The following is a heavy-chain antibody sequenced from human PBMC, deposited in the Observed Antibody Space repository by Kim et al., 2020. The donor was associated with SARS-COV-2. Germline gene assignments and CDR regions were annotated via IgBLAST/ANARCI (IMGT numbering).Heavy chain of an antibody. Sequence: GGSLRLSCAASGFTFDDYAMHWVRQAPGKGLEWVSLISGDGGSTYYADSVKGRFTISRDSSKNSLYLQMNSLRTEDTALYYCAKDTPTGYSGYDAIPFDYWGQGTLVIVSS. CDR1: GFTFDDYA. J-gene: IGHJ4*02. V-gene: IGHV3-43*02. CDR3: AKDTPTGYSGYDAIPFDY. D-gene: IGHD5-12*01. CDR2: ISGDGGST.